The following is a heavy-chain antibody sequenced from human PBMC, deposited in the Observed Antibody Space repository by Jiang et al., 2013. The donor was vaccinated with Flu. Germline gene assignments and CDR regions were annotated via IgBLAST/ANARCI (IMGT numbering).Heavy chain of an antibody. J-gene: IGHJ5*02. CDR2: INPNSGGT. CDR3: AVAAAGASNWFDP. CDR1: GYTFTGYY. D-gene: IGHD6-13*01. V-gene: IGHV1-2*04. Sequence: GAEVKKPGASVKVSCKASGYTFTGYYMHWVRQAPGQGLEWMGWINPNSGGTNYAQKFQGWVTMTRDTSISTAYMELSRLRSDDTAVYYCAVAAAGASNWFDPWGQGTLVTVSS.